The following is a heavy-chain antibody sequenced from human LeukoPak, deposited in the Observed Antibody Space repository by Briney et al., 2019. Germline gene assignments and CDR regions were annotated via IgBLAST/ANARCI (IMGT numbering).Heavy chain of an antibody. D-gene: IGHD6-19*01. J-gene: IGHJ5*02. CDR1: GFTFSDYY. CDR2: ISSSSSYT. V-gene: IGHV3-11*05. CDR3: ARAVAGTESWFDP. Sequence: GGSLRLSCAAPGFTFSDYYMSWIRQAPGKGLEWVSYISSSSSYTNYAESVKGRFTISRDNAKNSLYLQMNSLRAEDTAVYYCARAVAGTESWFDPWGQGTLVTVSS.